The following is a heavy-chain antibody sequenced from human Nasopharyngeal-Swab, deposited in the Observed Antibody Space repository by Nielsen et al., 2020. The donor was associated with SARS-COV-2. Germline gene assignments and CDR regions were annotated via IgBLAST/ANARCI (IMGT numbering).Heavy chain of an antibody. CDR2: IIPLFEKT. J-gene: IGHJ4*02. CDR3: AREGEEDDGTGWTRGGYFDL. V-gene: IGHV1-69*01. Sequence: WVRQAPGQGLEWLGGIIPLFEKTDYAQRFQGRVTFTADESTTTAYMELNSLGSEDTAVYYCAREGEEDDGTGWTRGGYFDLWGQGTQVTVSS. D-gene: IGHD3/OR15-3a*01.